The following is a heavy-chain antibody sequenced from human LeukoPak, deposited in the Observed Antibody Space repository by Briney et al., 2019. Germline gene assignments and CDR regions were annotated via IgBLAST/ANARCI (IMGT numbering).Heavy chain of an antibody. D-gene: IGHD3-10*01. CDR1: GDSISNNNW. V-gene: IGHV4-4*02. CDR3: AGDFGSGSYRFDY. CDR2: IYHSGST. J-gene: IGHJ4*02. Sequence: SETLSLTCVVSGDSISNNNWWSWVRQSPGKGLEWIGYIYHSGSTTYNPSLKSRLTISLDRSKNQFSLKLSSVTAADTAVYYCAGDFGSGSYRFDYWGQGTLVTVSS.